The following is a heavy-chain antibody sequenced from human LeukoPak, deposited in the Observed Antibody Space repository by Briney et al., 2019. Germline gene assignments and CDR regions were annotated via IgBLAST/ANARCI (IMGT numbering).Heavy chain of an antibody. CDR3: TTVSWSDAFDI. V-gene: IGHV3-15*01. D-gene: IGHD6-13*01. CDR1: GFTFSNAW. CDR2: IKSKTDGRTT. J-gene: IGHJ3*02. Sequence: GGSLRLSCAASGFTFSNAWMSWVRQAPGKGLEWVGRIKSKTDGRTTDYAAPVKGRFTISRDDSKNTLYLQMNSLKTEDTAVYYCTTVSWSDAFDIWGQGTMVTVSS.